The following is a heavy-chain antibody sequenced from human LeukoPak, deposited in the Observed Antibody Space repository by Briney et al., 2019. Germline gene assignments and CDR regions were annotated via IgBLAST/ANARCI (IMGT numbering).Heavy chain of an antibody. Sequence: GGSLRLSCVASGFTFRTYWMYWVRQTPGKGLVWVSRISNDGSTTHYADSVKGRFTISRDNAKNTLFLHMNSLRAEDTAVYYCNVRWGPNSDYWGQGTLVTVSS. J-gene: IGHJ4*02. V-gene: IGHV3-74*01. CDR1: GFTFRTYW. CDR2: ISNDGSTT. CDR3: NVRWGPNSDY. D-gene: IGHD7-27*01.